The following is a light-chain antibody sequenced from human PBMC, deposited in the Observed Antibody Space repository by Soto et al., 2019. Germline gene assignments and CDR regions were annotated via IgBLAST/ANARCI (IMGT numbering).Light chain of an antibody. CDR1: QSVSSSY. V-gene: IGKV3-20*01. CDR3: QQYGSSLSIT. J-gene: IGKJ5*01. CDR2: GAS. Sequence: EIVLTQSACTLSSSPGERATISCGASQSVSSSYLAWYQQKPGQAPRLLIYGASSRATGIPDRFSGSGSGTDFSLTISRLEPEDFAVYYCQQYGSSLSITFGQGTRLEIK.